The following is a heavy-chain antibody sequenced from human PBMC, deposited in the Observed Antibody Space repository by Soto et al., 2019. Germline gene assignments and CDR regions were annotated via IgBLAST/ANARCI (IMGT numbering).Heavy chain of an antibody. V-gene: IGHV4-39*01. Sequence: QLQLQESGPGLVKPSETLSLTCTVSGGSISSSSYYWGWIRQPPGKGLEWIGSIYYSGSTYYNPSIMSRVTISVDTSKNQFSLKLSSVTGADTAVYYCASVPVGATGLKDDYWGQGTLVTVSS. J-gene: IGHJ4*02. CDR3: ASVPVGATGLKDDY. CDR2: IYYSGST. D-gene: IGHD1-26*01. CDR1: GGSISSSSYY.